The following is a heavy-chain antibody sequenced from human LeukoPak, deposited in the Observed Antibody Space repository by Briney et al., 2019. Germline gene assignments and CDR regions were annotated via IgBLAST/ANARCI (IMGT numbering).Heavy chain of an antibody. CDR3: AKDSHSGYFDY. Sequence: GGSLRLSCAASGFTFSSYAMSWVRQAPGKGLEWVSAISGSGGSTYYADSLKGRFTISKGTSKNTLYLQMNSLTAGDTAVYYCAKDSHSGYFDYWGQGTLVTVSS. CDR1: GFTFSSYA. V-gene: IGHV3-23*01. D-gene: IGHD1-26*01. CDR2: ISGSGGST. J-gene: IGHJ4*02.